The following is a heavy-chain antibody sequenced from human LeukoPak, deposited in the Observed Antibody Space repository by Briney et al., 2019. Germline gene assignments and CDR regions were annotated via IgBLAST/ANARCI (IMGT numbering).Heavy chain of an antibody. CDR3: AREGPAATRDY. CDR2: IYYSGST. J-gene: IGHJ4*02. D-gene: IGHD6-25*01. V-gene: IGHV4-39*07. Sequence: SETLSLTCTVSGGSISSSSYYWGWIRQPPGKGLEWIGSIYYSGSTYYNPSLKSRVTISVDTSKNQFSLKLSFVTAADTAVYYCAREGPAATRDYWGQGTLVTVSS. CDR1: GGSISSSSYY.